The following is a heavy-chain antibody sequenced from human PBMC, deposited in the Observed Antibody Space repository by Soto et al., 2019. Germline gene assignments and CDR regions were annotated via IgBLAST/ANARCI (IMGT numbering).Heavy chain of an antibody. D-gene: IGHD3-22*01. Sequence: PGGSLRLSCAASGFTFSTYSMNWVRQAPGKGLEWVSSISSSSSYIYYADSVKGRFTISRDNAENSLYLQMNSLRAEDTAVYYCARYDSSGYYWPYYYYGMDVWGQGTTVTVSS. CDR2: ISSSSSYI. J-gene: IGHJ6*02. V-gene: IGHV3-21*01. CDR1: GFTFSTYS. CDR3: ARYDSSGYYWPYYYYGMDV.